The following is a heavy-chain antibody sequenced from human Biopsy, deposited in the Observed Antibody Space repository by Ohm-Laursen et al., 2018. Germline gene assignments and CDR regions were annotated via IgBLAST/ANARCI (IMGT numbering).Heavy chain of an antibody. D-gene: IGHD2-21*01. V-gene: IGHV3-13*01. CDR2: IGTTGDT. Sequence: LRLSCAASGFTFGSYDMHWVRQGIGKGLEWVSAIGTTGDTYYAGSVKGRFTISRENATNSLYLQMNSLRAGDTAVYYCARGTYCDNDDCYTSGLDVWGQGTAVTVSS. J-gene: IGHJ6*02. CDR1: GFTFGSYD. CDR3: ARGTYCDNDDCYTSGLDV.